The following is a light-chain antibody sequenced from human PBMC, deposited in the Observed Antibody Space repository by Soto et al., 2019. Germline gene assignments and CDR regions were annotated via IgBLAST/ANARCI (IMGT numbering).Light chain of an antibody. CDR1: SPNIGNNA. CDR3: AAWDDNLNAYV. V-gene: IGLV1-36*01. Sequence: QSVLTQPPSVSEAPRQRVTISCSGSSPNIGNNAVNWYQQLPGQPPKLLIYSDDLLPSGVSDRFSGSKSGTSGSLAISGLQSEDEADYYCAAWDDNLNAYVFGPGTKVTVL. J-gene: IGLJ1*01. CDR2: SDD.